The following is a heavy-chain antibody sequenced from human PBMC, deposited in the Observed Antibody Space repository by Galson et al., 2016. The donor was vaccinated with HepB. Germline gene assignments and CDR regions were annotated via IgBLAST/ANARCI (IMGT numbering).Heavy chain of an antibody. D-gene: IGHD6-25*01. J-gene: IGHJ4*02. Sequence: SLRLSCAASGFAFSRYWMHWVRQAPGKGLDWVSRINSDGGTTTYADSVKGRCTIARDNAKNSLYLQMNSLRAEDTAVYYCARGSVYFDYWGQGALVTVSS. CDR2: INSDGGTT. CDR1: GFAFSRYW. V-gene: IGHV3-74*01. CDR3: ARGSVYFDY.